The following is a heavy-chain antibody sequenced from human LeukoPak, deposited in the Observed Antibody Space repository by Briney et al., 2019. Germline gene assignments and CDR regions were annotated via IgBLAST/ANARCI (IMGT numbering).Heavy chain of an antibody. V-gene: IGHV3-21*01. CDR3: ARDGEVVPAAKSNWFDP. J-gene: IGHJ5*02. D-gene: IGHD2-2*01. CDR2: ISSSSSYI. CDR1: GFSFSTYS. Sequence: KTGGSLRLSCAASGFSFSTYSMNWVRQAPGKGLEWVSSISSSSSYIYYADSVKGRVTISRDNAKNSLYLQMNSLRAEDTAVYHCARDGEVVPAAKSNWFDPWGQGTLVTVSS.